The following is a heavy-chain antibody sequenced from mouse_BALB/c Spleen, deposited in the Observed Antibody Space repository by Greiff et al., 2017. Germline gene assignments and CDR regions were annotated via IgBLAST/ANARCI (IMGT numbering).Heavy chain of an antibody. V-gene: IGHV2-2*02. D-gene: IGHD1-1*02. CDR3: ARNSEGYYDAMDY. CDR1: GFSLTSYG. J-gene: IGHJ4*01. Sequence: QVQLKQPGPGLVQPSQSLSITCTVSGFSLTSYGVHWVRQSPGKGLEWLGVIWSGGSTDYNAAFISRLSISKDNSKSQVFFKMNSLQANDTAIYCCARNSEGYYDAMDYWGQGTSVTVSS. CDR2: IWSGGST.